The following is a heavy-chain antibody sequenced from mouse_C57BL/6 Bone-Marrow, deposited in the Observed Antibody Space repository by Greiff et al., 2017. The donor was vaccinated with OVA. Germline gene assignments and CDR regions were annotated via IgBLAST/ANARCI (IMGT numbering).Heavy chain of an antibody. CDR1: GYTFTDYY. V-gene: IGHV1-26*01. Sequence: VQLQQSGPELVKPGASVKISCKASGYTFTDYYMNWVKQSHGKSLEWIGDINPNNGGTSYNQKFKGKATLTVDKSSSTAYMELRSLTSEDSAVYYCARDGEAWCAYGGQGTLVTVSA. CDR2: INPNNGGT. J-gene: IGHJ3*01. CDR3: ARDGEAWCAY.